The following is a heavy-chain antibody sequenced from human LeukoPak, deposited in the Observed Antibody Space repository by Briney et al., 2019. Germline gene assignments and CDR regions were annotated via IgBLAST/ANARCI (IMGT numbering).Heavy chain of an antibody. V-gene: IGHV4-38-2*02. D-gene: IGHD5-12*01. CDR2: IYHSGST. CDR1: GGSISSYY. J-gene: IGHJ4*02. Sequence: SETLSLTCTVSGGSISSYYWGWIRQPPGKGLEWIGSIYHSGSTYYNPSLKSRVTISVDTSKNQFSLKLSSVTAADTAVYYCARGGYSGYDWGYWGQGTLVTVSS. CDR3: ARGGYSGYDWGY.